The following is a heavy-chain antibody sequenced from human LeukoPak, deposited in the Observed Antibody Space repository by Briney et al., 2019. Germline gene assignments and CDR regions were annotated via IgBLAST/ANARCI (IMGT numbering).Heavy chain of an antibody. J-gene: IGHJ3*02. V-gene: IGHV3-23*01. Sequence: GGSLRLSCAASGYTFSSYAMSWVRQAPGKGLKWVSAISGSGGSTYYADSVKGRFTISRDNSKNTLYLQMNSLRAEDTAVYYCAIPVTARWAFDIWGQGTMVTVSS. D-gene: IGHD5-18*01. CDR1: GYTFSSYA. CDR2: ISGSGGST. CDR3: AIPVTARWAFDI.